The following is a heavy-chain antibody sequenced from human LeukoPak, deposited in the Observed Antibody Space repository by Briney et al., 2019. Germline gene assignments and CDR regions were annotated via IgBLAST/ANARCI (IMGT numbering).Heavy chain of an antibody. V-gene: IGHV1-2*04. D-gene: IGHD3-22*01. CDR2: INPNSGDT. Sequence: ASMKVSCKASGYTFTDYYMHWVRQAPGQGLEWMGWINPNSGDTKYGQKFQGWVTMTRDTSISTAYMELSRLTSDDTAVYYCASDRSYDKGPLDYWGQGTLVTVSP. J-gene: IGHJ4*02. CDR3: ASDRSYDKGPLDY. CDR1: GYTFTDYY.